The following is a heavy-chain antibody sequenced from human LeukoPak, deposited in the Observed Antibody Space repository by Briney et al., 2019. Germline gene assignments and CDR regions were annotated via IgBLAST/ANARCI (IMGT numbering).Heavy chain of an antibody. CDR2: IIPIFDTT. V-gene: IGHV1-69*01. D-gene: IGHD4-17*01. J-gene: IGHJ4*02. CDR3: ARDRDGDYGDY. Sequence: ASVKVSCKASGGTSSTYAISWVRQAPGQGLEWMGGIIPIFDTTIYAQKFQGRVTITADESTSTAYMELSTLRSDDTAVYYCARDRDGDYGDYWGQGTLVTVSS. CDR1: GGTSSTYA.